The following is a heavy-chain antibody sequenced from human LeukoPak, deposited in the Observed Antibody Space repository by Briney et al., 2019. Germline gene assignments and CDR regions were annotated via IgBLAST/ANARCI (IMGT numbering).Heavy chain of an antibody. D-gene: IGHD1-26*01. J-gene: IGHJ4*02. CDR2: IYTSGST. Sequence: KPSETLSLTCTVSGGSINNYPWRWIRQPAGKGLEWIGRIYTSGSTNYNPSLKSRVTMSVDTSKNQFSLKLSSVTAADTAVYYCAISYSGSHPIFAYCGQGTLVTVSS. CDR3: AISYSGSHPIFAY. CDR1: GGSINNYP. V-gene: IGHV4-4*07.